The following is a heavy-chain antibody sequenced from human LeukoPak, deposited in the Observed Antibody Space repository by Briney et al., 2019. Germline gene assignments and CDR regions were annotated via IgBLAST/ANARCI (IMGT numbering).Heavy chain of an antibody. CDR1: GFTFSSYA. V-gene: IGHV3-23*01. CDR2: VSSSDSSS. D-gene: IGHD2-15*01. CDR3: AKGRGYCSGGSCYSDY. J-gene: IGHJ4*02. Sequence: GGSLRLSCSASGFTFSSYAMTWVRHAQGKGLEWVSSVSSSDSSSYYADSVKGRFTISRDNSKNTLYLQMNSLRAEDTAVYYCAKGRGYCSGGSCYSDYWGQGTLVTVSS.